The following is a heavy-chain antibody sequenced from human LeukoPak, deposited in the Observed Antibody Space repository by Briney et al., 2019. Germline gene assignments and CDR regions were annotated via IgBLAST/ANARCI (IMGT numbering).Heavy chain of an antibody. V-gene: IGHV1-2*02. J-gene: IGHJ4*02. D-gene: IGHD6-13*01. Sequence: GASVKVSCKASGYTFTGYYMHWVRQAPGQGLEWMGWINPNSGGTNYAQKFQGRVTMTRDTSISTAYMELSRLRSDDTAVYYCARVFLGGSAAGNYFDYWGQGTLVTVSS. CDR2: INPNSGGT. CDR1: GYTFTGYY. CDR3: ARVFLGGSAAGNYFDY.